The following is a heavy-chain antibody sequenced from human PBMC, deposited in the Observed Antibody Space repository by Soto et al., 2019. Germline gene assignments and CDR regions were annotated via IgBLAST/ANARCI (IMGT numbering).Heavy chain of an antibody. CDR2: VHYSGRT. J-gene: IGHJ4*02. D-gene: IGHD3-3*01. V-gene: IGHV4-61*01. CDR1: GGSVSSGSYY. CDR3: ASDGGYYSDY. Sequence: SETLSLTCTVSGGSVSSGSYYWTWIRQSPGKGLEWIGYVHYSGRTNYNPSLKSRVTVSLDTSKNQFSLKLRSVTAADTAVYYCASDGGYYSDYWGQGTLVTVSS.